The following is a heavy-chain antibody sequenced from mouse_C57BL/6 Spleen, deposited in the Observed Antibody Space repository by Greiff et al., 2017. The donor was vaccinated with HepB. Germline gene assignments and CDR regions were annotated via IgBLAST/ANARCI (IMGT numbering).Heavy chain of an antibody. D-gene: IGHD2-1*01. J-gene: IGHJ1*03. Sequence: EVQLQQSVAELVRPGASVKLSCTASGFNIKNTYMHWVKQRPEQGLEWIGRIDPANGNTKYAPKFQGKATITADTSSNTAYLQLSSLTSEETAIYYWASPIYPGTWYFDVWGTGTTVTVAS. V-gene: IGHV14-3*01. CDR3: ASPIYPGTWYFDV. CDR2: IDPANGNT. CDR1: GFNIKNTY.